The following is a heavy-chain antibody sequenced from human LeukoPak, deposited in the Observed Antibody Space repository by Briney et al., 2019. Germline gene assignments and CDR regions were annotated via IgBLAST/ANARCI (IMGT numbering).Heavy chain of an antibody. CDR3: VKDRLELWFGGRSDYFDY. CDR2: ISGSGGST. Sequence: PGGSLRLSCAASGFTFSSYAMSWVRQAPGKGLEWVSAISGSGGSTYYADSVKGRFTISRDNSKNTLYLQMNSLRAEDTAVYYCVKDRLELWFGGRSDYFDYWGQGTLVTVSS. CDR1: GFTFSSYA. V-gene: IGHV3-23*01. J-gene: IGHJ4*02. D-gene: IGHD3-10*01.